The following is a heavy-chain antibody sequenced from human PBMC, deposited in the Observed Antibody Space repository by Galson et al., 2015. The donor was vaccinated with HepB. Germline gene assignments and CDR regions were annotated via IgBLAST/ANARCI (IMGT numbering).Heavy chain of an antibody. CDR3: ARARRGSGSYHGTYNYYYYDMDV. CDR2: IIPILGIA. J-gene: IGHJ6*02. CDR1: GGTFSSYT. D-gene: IGHD3-10*01. Sequence: GGTFSSYTISWVRQAPGQGLEWMGRIIPILGIANYAQKFQGRVTITADKSTSTAYMELSSLKSEDTAVYYCARARRGSGSYHGTYNYYYYDMDVWGQGTTVTVS. V-gene: IGHV1-69*02.